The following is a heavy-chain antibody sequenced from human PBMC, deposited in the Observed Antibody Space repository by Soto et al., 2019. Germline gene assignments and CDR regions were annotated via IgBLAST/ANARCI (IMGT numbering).Heavy chain of an antibody. CDR1: GFTFSDYG. J-gene: IGHJ4*02. V-gene: IGHV3-30*03. CDR2: ISYDGYYK. D-gene: IGHD6-19*01. CDR3: GRDGWRESSLVGIDH. Sequence: HPGGSLRLSCAGSGFTFSDYGMHWVRLAPGKGLEWVALISYDGYYKYYADSVKGRFTISRDNSKNTLDLQMNSLKIEDTAVYYCGRDGWRESSLVGIDHWGQGALVTVSS.